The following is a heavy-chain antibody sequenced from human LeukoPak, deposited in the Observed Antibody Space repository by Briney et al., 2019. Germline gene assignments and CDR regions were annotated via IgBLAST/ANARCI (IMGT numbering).Heavy chain of an antibody. J-gene: IGHJ4*02. Sequence: PGGSLRLSCAASGFTFSSYGIHWVRQAPGKGLEWVAFIRYDGSNKYYADSVKGRFTISRDNSKNTLYLQMNSLRAEDTAVYYCAMGRAQWLETIDYWGQGTLVTVSS. D-gene: IGHD6-19*01. CDR2: IRYDGSNK. CDR1: GFTFSSYG. CDR3: AMGRAQWLETIDY. V-gene: IGHV3-30*02.